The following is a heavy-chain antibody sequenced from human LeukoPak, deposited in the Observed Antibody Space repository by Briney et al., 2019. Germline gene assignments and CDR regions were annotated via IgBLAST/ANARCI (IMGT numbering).Heavy chain of an antibody. CDR3: APRREKEPFYN. D-gene: IGHD1-14*01. CDR2: ISYNSVIM. CDR1: GFTFDDYA. V-gene: IGHV3-9*01. J-gene: IGHJ4*02. Sequence: GGSLRLSCAASGFTFDDYAMHWVRQAPGKGLEWISSISYNSVIMNYADSVKGRFTISRDNAKNSLYQQMNSLTDEDTAFYYCAPRREKEPFYNWGQGTLVTVSS.